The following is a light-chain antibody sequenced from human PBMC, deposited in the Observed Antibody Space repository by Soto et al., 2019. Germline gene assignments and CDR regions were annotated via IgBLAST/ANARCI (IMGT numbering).Light chain of an antibody. Sequence: EIVLTQSPGTLSLSPGERATLSCRASQSVSGNYLAWYQQKPGQAPRHLISGASSRATGNPDRFSSSGSGTAFTLPISRLEPEDFAMYYCQQYGGSPLVTFGGGTKVEIK. CDR2: GAS. CDR1: QSVSGNY. CDR3: QQYGGSPLVT. J-gene: IGKJ4*01. V-gene: IGKV3-20*01.